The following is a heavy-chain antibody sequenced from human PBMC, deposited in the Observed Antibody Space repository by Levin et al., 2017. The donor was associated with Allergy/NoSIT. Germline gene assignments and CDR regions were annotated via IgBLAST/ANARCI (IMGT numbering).Heavy chain of an antibody. J-gene: IGHJ3*02. CDR3: TRQTYYYDRRANFPGADAFDI. CDR2: ISAYNGNT. D-gene: IGHD3-22*01. CDR1: GYTFTSYG. V-gene: IGHV1-18*04. Sequence: ASVKVSCKASGYTFTSYGISWVRQAPGQGLEWMGWISAYNGNTNYAQKLQGRVTMTTDTSTSTAYMELRSLRSDDTAIYYCTRQTYYYDRRANFPGADAFDIWGQGTMVTVSS.